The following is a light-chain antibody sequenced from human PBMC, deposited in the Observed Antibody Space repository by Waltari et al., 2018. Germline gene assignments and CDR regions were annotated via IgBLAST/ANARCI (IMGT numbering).Light chain of an antibody. Sequence: QLVLTQSPSASASLGASVKLTCTLSSGHSRNIIAWHQQQPQKGPRYLMTVNSDGNHSKWDVIPDRFSGSGSGTERYLTLSRVQYEDEADYYCQTGGHGTWVFVGGTKLTVL. CDR3: QTGGHGTWV. J-gene: IGLJ3*02. CDR2: VNSDGNH. V-gene: IGLV4-69*01. CDR1: SGHSRNI.